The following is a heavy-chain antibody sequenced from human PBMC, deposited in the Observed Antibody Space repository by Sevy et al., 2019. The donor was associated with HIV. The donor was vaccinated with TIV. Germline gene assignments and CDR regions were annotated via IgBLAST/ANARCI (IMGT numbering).Heavy chain of an antibody. CDR1: GDSISSSSHY. V-gene: IGHV4-39*01. Sequence: ETLSLTCTVSGDSISSSSHYWGWIRQPPGKGLEWIGSIYYRERTYYNPSLKDQADISVDTSKNQLFLRLNSVTAADTAVYYCARSRAFDFWGQGTMVTVSS. CDR3: ARSRAFDF. CDR2: IYYRERT. J-gene: IGHJ3*01.